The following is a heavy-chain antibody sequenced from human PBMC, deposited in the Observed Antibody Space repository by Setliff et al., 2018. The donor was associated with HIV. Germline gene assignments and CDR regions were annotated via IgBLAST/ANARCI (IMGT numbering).Heavy chain of an antibody. CDR1: GFTFSYAW. CDR3: ARTSTTTGTTLNWFDP. D-gene: IGHD1-1*01. J-gene: IGHJ6*04. CDR2: IKSKTDGGTT. Sequence: GGSLRLSCAASGFTFSYAWMSWVRQAPGKGLEWIGRIKSKTDGGTTDYAGPVKGRFTISRDDSKNTLYLQMNSLRVEDTAVYYCARTSTTTGTTLNWFDPWGKGTTVTVSS. V-gene: IGHV3-15*01.